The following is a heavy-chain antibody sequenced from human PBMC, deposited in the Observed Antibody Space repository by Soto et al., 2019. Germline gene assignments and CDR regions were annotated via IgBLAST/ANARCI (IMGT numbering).Heavy chain of an antibody. V-gene: IGHV3-21*01. CDR2: ISSSSSYI. CDR1: GFTFSSYS. Sequence: GGSLRLSCAASGFTFSSYSMNWVRQAPGKGLEWVSSISSSSSYIYYADSVKGRFTISRDNAKNSLYLQMNSLRAEDTAVYYCARATGYCSSTSCYWSWFDPWGQGTLVTVSS. J-gene: IGHJ5*02. D-gene: IGHD2-2*01. CDR3: ARATGYCSSTSCYWSWFDP.